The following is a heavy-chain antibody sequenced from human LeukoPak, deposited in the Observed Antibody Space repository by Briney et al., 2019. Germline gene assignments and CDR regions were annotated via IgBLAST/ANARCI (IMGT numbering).Heavy chain of an antibody. CDR2: INPNTGGT. Sequence: ASVKVSCKASGYTFTGYYIHWVRQAPGQGLEWMGWINPNTGGTNYAQKFQGRVTMTRDTSISTAYMALSRLRSDDTAVYYCARVKNYYDSSGYLYYFDYWGQGTLVTVSS. CDR3: ARVKNYYDSSGYLYYFDY. J-gene: IGHJ4*02. V-gene: IGHV1-2*02. CDR1: GYTFTGYY. D-gene: IGHD3-22*01.